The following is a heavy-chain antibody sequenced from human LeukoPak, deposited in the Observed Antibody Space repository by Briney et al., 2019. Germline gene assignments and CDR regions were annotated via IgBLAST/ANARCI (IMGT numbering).Heavy chain of an antibody. J-gene: IGHJ4*02. V-gene: IGHV3-48*01. CDR1: GFTFSSYS. D-gene: IGHD3-10*01. CDR3: ARDLTMVRGKYYFDY. CDR2: ISTSSSTI. Sequence: GGSLRLSCVASGFTFSSYSMNWVRQAPGKRLEWVSYISTSSSTIYYVDSVKGRFTISRDNAKNSLYLQMNSLRAEDTAVYYCARDLTMVRGKYYFDYWGQGTLVTVSS.